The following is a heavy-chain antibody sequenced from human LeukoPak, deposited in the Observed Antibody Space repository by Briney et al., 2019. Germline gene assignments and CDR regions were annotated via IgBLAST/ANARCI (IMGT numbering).Heavy chain of an antibody. V-gene: IGHV3-11*04. CDR3: ARASEDSRGQYQGFDS. J-gene: IGHJ4*02. Sequence: GGSLRLSCAASGFTFRDYFMGWIRQAPGKGLEWISYITDNGRKIYYADSVKGRFTISRDNAKYSLYLQINRLRAEDTAVYYCARASEDSRGQYQGFDSWGQGTLVTVSS. CDR2: ITDNGRKI. CDR1: GFTFRDYF. D-gene: IGHD3-22*01.